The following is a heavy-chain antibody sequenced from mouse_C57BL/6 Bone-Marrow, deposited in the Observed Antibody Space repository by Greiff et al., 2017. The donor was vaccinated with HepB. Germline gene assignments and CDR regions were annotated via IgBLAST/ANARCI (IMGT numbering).Heavy chain of an antibody. CDR3: AKRVFIYYSGSSYAWFAY. D-gene: IGHD1-1*01. CDR1: GYTFTSYW. V-gene: IGHV1-7*01. Sequence: QVQLQQSGAELAKPGASVKLSCKASGYTFTSYWMHWVKQRPGQGLEWIGYINPSSGYTKYNQKFKDKATLTADKSSSTAYMQLSSLTYEDSAVYYSAKRVFIYYSGSSYAWFAYWGQGTLVTVSA. J-gene: IGHJ3*01. CDR2: INPSSGYT.